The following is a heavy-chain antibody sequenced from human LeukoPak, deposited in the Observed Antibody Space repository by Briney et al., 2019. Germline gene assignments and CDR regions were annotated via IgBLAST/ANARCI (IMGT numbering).Heavy chain of an antibody. Sequence: ASVKVSCKASGYTFTGYYMHWVRQAPGQGLEWMGWINPNSGGTNYAQKFQGRVTMTRDTSISTAYMELSRLRSDDTAVYYCARAKFGYYYDSGSYYYHYMDVWGKGTTVTISS. D-gene: IGHD3-10*01. J-gene: IGHJ6*03. CDR1: GYTFTGYY. V-gene: IGHV1-2*02. CDR2: INPNSGGT. CDR3: ARAKFGYYYDSGSYYYHYMDV.